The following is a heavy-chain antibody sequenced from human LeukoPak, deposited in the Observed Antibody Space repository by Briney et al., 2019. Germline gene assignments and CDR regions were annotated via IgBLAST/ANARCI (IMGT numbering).Heavy chain of an antibody. Sequence: GGSLRLSCAPSGLPLSFCWMHWVRQARGEGVVWVSCTNSDGSSTRSAASVKGRFTISRDKAKTTLYLQMHSMRAEDTAVYYCAELTSMVEQYWGRGTLVTVP. V-gene: IGHV3-74*01. D-gene: IGHD3-10*01. CDR1: GLPLSFCW. CDR3: AELTSMVEQY. CDR2: TNSDGSST. J-gene: IGHJ4*02.